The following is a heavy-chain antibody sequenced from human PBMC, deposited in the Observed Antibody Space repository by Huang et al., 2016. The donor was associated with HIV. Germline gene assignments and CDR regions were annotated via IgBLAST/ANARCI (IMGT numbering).Heavy chain of an antibody. CDR2: ITSSSGSI. J-gene: IGHJ3*02. D-gene: IGHD3-10*01. Sequence: EVQLMESGGGLVQPGGSLRLSCAASGFTFSTYTMNWVRQAPGKGLEWVSYITSSSGSIYYADSVKGRFTIARDNAKNSLYLQMNSLRAEDTAVYYCARFGSYYYGSGSYLDAFDIWGQGTMVTVSS. V-gene: IGHV3-48*01. CDR1: GFTFSTYT. CDR3: ARFGSYYYGSGSYLDAFDI.